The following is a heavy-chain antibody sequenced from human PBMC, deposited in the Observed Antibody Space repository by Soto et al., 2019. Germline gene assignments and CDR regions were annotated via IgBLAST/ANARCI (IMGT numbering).Heavy chain of an antibody. V-gene: IGHV1-69*01. CDR1: GGTFSSYA. J-gene: IGHJ1*01. CDR2: IIPVFGTA. D-gene: IGHD1-1*01. Sequence: QVQLVQSGAEVKKPVSSVKVSCKASGGTFSSYAISWVRQAPGQGLECMGGIIPVFGTANYAQKFQGRVTINADESTSTVYLELSSLRSEDTAVYYCARGWNDFPHWGQGNLVTVSS. CDR3: ARGWNDFPH.